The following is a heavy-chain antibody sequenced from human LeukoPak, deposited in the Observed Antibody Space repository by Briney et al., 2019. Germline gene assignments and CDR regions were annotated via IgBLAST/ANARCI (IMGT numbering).Heavy chain of an antibody. CDR3: ARGYGDYYYYYMDV. D-gene: IGHD4-17*01. CDR2: IYTSGST. V-gene: IGHV4-4*07. Sequence: SSETLSLTCTVSGGSISSYYWSWIRQPAGKGLEWIGRIYTSGSTNYNPSLKGRVTMSVDTSKNQFSLKLSSVTAADTAVYYCARGYGDYYYYYMDVWGKGTTVTVSS. CDR1: GGSISSYY. J-gene: IGHJ6*03.